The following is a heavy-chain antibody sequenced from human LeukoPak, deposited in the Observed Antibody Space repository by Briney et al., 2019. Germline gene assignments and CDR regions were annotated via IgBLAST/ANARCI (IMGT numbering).Heavy chain of an antibody. CDR2: ISGSSGTI. V-gene: IGHV3-48*01. CDR3: ARSVGTTSVVNDY. Sequence: PGGSLRLSCAASGFTFSSYSMNWVRQAPGRGLEWVSYISGSSGTIYYAGSVKGRFSISRDNAENSLSLQMSSRRAEDTAVYYCARSVGTTSVVNDYWGQGTLVTVSS. CDR1: GFTFSSYS. J-gene: IGHJ4*02. D-gene: IGHD1-26*01.